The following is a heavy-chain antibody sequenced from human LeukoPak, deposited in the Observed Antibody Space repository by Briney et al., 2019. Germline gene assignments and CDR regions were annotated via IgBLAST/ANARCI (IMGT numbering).Heavy chain of an antibody. D-gene: IGHD3-10*01. J-gene: IGHJ4*02. CDR3: ASTLTYYYGSGSYYIDC. V-gene: IGHV4-39*01. CDR1: GGSISSSSYS. CDR2: IYYSGST. Sequence: SETLSLTCTVSGGSISSSSYSWGWIRQPPGKGLEWIGSIYYSGSTYYNPSIKSRVTISVDTSKNQFSLKLRSVTAADTAVYYCASTLTYYYGSGSYYIDCWGQGTLVTVSS.